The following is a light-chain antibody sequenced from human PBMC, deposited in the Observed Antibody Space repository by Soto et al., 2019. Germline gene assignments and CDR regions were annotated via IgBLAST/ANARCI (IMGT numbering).Light chain of an antibody. CDR3: QSYGSSLSGGV. J-gene: IGLJ2*01. Sequence: QSVLTQPPSVSGAPGQRVTISCTGSSSNIGAGYDVHWYQQLPGTAPKLLISGNSNRPSGVPDRFSGSKSGTSASLAITGLQAEDGADYYCQSYGSSLSGGVFGGGTKRTV. CDR2: GNS. CDR1: SSNIGAGYD. V-gene: IGLV1-40*01.